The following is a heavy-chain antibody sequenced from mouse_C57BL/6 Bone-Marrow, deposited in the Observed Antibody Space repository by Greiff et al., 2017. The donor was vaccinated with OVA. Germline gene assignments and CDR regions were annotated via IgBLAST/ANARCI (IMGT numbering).Heavy chain of an antibody. D-gene: IGHD3-3*01. V-gene: IGHV5-6*01. CDR3: ARLGWFYAMDY. CDR2: ISSGGSYT. Sequence: EVQGVESGGDLVKPGGSLKLSCAASGFTFSSYGMSWVRQTPDKRLEWVATISSGGSYTYYPDSVKGRFTISRDNAKNTLYLQMSSLKSEDTAMYYCARLGWFYAMDYWGQGTSVTVSS. CDR1: GFTFSSYG. J-gene: IGHJ4*01.